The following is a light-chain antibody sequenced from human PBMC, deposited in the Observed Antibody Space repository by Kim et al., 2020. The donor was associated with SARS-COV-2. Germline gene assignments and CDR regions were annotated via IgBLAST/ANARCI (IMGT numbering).Light chain of an antibody. CDR3: KSRDSSGNHLV. V-gene: IGLV3-19*01. CDR2: GKN. CDR1: SLRNNY. J-gene: IGLJ3*02. Sequence: ALGQTVRITCQGDSLRNNYASWYQKKPGQAPVLVIYGKNNRPSGIPDRFSGSSSGNTASLTITGAQAEDEADYYCKSRDSSGNHLVFGGGTQLTVL.